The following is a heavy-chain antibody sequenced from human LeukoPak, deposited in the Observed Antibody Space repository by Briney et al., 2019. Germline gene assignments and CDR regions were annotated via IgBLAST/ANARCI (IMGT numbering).Heavy chain of an antibody. Sequence: GGSLRLSCAASGFTFSSYGMHWVRQAPGKGLEWVAFIRYDGSNKYYADSVKGRFTISRDNSKNTLYLPMNSLRAEDTAVYYCSGSYYSGFDYWGQGTLVTVSS. CDR2: IRYDGSNK. D-gene: IGHD3-10*01. J-gene: IGHJ4*02. CDR3: SGSYYSGFDY. CDR1: GFTFSSYG. V-gene: IGHV3-30*02.